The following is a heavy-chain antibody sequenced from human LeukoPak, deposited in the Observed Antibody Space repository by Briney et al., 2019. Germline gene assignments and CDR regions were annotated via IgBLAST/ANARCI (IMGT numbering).Heavy chain of an antibody. CDR1: GYTFTGYY. Sequence: ASVKVSCKASGYTFTGYYMHWVRQAPGQGLEWMGWINPNSGGTNYAQKFQGRVTMTRDTSISTAYMELSRLRSDDTAVYYCARDADLLTYCTNGVCYFDYWGQGTLVTVSS. D-gene: IGHD2-8*01. J-gene: IGHJ4*02. CDR3: ARDADLLTYCTNGVCYFDY. CDR2: INPNSGGT. V-gene: IGHV1-2*02.